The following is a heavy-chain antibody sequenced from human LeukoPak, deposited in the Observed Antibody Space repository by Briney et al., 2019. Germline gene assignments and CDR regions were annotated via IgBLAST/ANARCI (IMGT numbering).Heavy chain of an antibody. D-gene: IGHD5/OR15-5a*01. CDR1: GGSISSNTYF. J-gene: IGHJ5*02. V-gene: IGHV4-39*01. Sequence: SETLSLTCNVSGGSISSNTYFWGWIRRPPGKGLEWIGSIRYSGSTYYNPSLKSRVTISVDASKNQFSLNLSSLTAADTAVYYCATSDTVSTYNWFDPWGQGTLVTVS. CDR2: IRYSGST. CDR3: ATSDTVSTYNWFDP.